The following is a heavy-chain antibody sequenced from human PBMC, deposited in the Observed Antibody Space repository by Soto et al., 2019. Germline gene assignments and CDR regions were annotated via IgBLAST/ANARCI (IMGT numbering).Heavy chain of an antibody. CDR2: IIPILGIA. D-gene: IGHD3-16*01. V-gene: IGHV1-69*02. CDR3: ARGFDDYVWGSKSSLDP. CDR1: GGTFSSST. Sequence: SVKVSCKASGGTFSSSTISGVRQAPEQGLEWMGRIIPILGIANYAQKFQGRVTITADKSTSTAYMELSSLRSEDTAVYYCARGFDDYVWGSKSSLDPWGQGTLVTVSS. J-gene: IGHJ5*02.